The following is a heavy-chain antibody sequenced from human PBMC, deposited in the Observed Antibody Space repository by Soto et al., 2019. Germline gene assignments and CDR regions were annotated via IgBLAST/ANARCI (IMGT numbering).Heavy chain of an antibody. CDR3: ATEGGYPGSNFYGAY. CDR2: IKGSHAGGTT. Sequence: EVQLVESGGGLVEPGGSIRLSCVASWFTFTKAYITWGRQAPGKGPEWVGRIKGSHAGGTTDYATSGKGRFTISRDDTKNTLYLQMNSLKTEDTSVYYCATEGGYPGSNFYGAYWGQGTLVTVSS. CDR1: WFTFTKAY. D-gene: IGHD1-26*01. V-gene: IGHV3-15*01. J-gene: IGHJ4*02.